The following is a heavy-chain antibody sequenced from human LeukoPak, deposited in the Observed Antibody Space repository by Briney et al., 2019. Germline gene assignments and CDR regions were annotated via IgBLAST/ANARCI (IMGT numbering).Heavy chain of an antibody. CDR1: GFTFSTYS. D-gene: IGHD5-12*01. V-gene: IGHV3-21*01. Sequence: GGSLRLSCAASGFTFSTYSMNWVRQAPGKGLEWVSSITSINSYIYYADSVKGRFTISRDNAKNSLYLQMNRLRAEDTAVYYCARGPSGYHNAGGQGTLVTVSS. CDR3: ARGPSGYHNA. CDR2: ITSINSYI. J-gene: IGHJ4*02.